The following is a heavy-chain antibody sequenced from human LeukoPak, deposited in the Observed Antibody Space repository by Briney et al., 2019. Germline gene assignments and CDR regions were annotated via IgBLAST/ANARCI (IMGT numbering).Heavy chain of an antibody. CDR1: GFSFNVYG. D-gene: IGHD1-26*01. Sequence: GESLRLSCVASGFSFNVYGMHWVRQAPGKGLEWVAFMRYDGTNKYYGDSVKGRFTISRDNSKNTLYLQMNSLRAEDTAVYYCTRANSATIPGVDPWGQGTLVTVSS. V-gene: IGHV3-30*02. CDR2: MRYDGTNK. J-gene: IGHJ5*02. CDR3: TRANSATIPGVDP.